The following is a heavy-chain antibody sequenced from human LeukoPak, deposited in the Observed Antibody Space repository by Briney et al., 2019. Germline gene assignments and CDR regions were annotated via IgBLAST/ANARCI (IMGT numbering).Heavy chain of an antibody. V-gene: IGHV4-39*01. CDR2: IYYSGST. Sequence: SETLSLTCTVSGGSISSSSYYWGWIRRPPAKGLEWFGSIYYSGSTYYNPSLKSRVTISVDTSKNQFSLKLSSVTAADTAVYYCARTGSSGYYYDYYYYYYMDVWGKGTTVTVSS. J-gene: IGHJ6*03. CDR1: GGSISSSSYY. D-gene: IGHD3-22*01. CDR3: ARTGSSGYYYDYYYYYYMDV.